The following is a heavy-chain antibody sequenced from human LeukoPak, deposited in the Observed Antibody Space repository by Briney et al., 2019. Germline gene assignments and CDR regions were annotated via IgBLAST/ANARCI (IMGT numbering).Heavy chain of an antibody. CDR3: ARDRGSSIFEDH. D-gene: IGHD6-6*01. Sequence: VASVKVSCKASGYTFTTYGINWVRQGPGQGLGWMGWISAYNGNTDYAQKLQGRVTMTTNTSTSTAYMELRSLRSDDTAVYYCARDRGSSIFEDHWGQGTLVTVSS. J-gene: IGHJ4*02. V-gene: IGHV1-18*01. CDR1: GYTFTTYG. CDR2: ISAYNGNT.